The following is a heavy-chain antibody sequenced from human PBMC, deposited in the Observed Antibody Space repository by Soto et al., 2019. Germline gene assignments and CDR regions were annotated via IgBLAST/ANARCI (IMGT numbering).Heavy chain of an antibody. CDR3: AREAPYHGSGMYGDGMDV. CDR2: INAGNGNT. CDR1: GYTFTAFA. V-gene: IGHV1-3*01. D-gene: IGHD3-10*01. Sequence: QVQLVQSGAEVKKPGASVKVSCKASGYTFTAFAIHWVRQAPGLRPEWMGWINAGNGNTKSSQKFQGRVTITMDTSASPAYRELSSLRSEDTAVYYCAREAPYHGSGMYGDGMDVWGQGTTVTVSS. J-gene: IGHJ6*02.